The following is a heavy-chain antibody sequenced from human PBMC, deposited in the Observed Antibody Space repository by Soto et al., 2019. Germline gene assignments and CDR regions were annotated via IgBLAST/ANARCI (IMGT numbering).Heavy chain of an antibody. CDR3: AREYIAVAGNWYDY. CDR2: TYYRSKWYN. Sequence: PSPTVSLTCAISGDSVCSNIAAWNWIRQSPSRGLEWLGRTYYRSKWYNDYAVSVKSRITINPDTSKNQFSLQLNSVTPEDTAVYYCAREYIAVAGNWYDYWGQGTLVTVSS. D-gene: IGHD6-19*01. CDR1: GDSVCSNIAA. J-gene: IGHJ4*02. V-gene: IGHV6-1*01.